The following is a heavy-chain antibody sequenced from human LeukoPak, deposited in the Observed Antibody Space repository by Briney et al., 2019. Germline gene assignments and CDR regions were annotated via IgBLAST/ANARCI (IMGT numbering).Heavy chain of an antibody. CDR2: IRPDGSEE. CDR1: GFTFSSHG. V-gene: IGHV3-7*01. J-gene: IGHJ4*02. CDR3: ARLLGTVTTYDY. Sequence: TGGSLRLSCAASGFTFSSHGMSWFRQAPGKGLEGVASIRPDGSEEYYMDSVKGRFTISRDNAKNSLYLQMNSLRAEDTAVYYCARLLGTVTTYDYWGQGTLVTVSS. D-gene: IGHD1-7*01.